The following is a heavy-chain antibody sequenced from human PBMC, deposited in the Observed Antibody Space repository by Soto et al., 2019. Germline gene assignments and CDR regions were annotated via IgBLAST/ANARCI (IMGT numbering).Heavy chain of an antibody. CDR1: GFSLSTSGVG. V-gene: IGHV2-5*01. CDR3: AVDSSGYYGFDY. J-gene: IGHJ4*02. D-gene: IGHD3-22*01. CDR2: IYWNDDK. Sequence: ESGPTLVNPTQTLTLTCTFSGFSLSTSGVGVGWIRQPPGKALEWLALIYWNDDKRYSPSLKSRLTITKDTSKNQVVLTMTNMDPVDTATYYCAVDSSGYYGFDYWGQGTLVTVSS.